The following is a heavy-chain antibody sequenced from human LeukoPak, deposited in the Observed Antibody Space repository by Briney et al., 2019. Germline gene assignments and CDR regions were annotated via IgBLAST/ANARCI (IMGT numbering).Heavy chain of an antibody. CDR1: GFTFSDYY. D-gene: IGHD2-2*01. J-gene: IGHJ6*03. Sequence: GSLRLSCAASGFTFSDYYMSWIRQPPGKGLEWMGYIYYSASTNYNLSLKSRVTISVDMSKNQFSLKLNSVTAADTAVYYCARCPVGSNYYFYMDVWGKGTTVTVSS. V-gene: IGHV4-59*01. CDR3: ARCPVGSNYYFYMDV. CDR2: IYYSAST.